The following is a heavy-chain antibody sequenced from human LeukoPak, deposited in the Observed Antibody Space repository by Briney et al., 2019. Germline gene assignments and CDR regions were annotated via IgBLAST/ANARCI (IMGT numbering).Heavy chain of an antibody. Sequence: GASVKVSCKASGYTFTSYDINWVRQATGQGLEWMGRMNPNSGNTGYAQKFQGRVTITRNTSISTAYMELSSLRSEDTAVYYCARGLDYYDSSGPWGQGTLVTVSS. D-gene: IGHD3-22*01. CDR1: GYTFTSYD. V-gene: IGHV1-8*03. CDR2: MNPNSGNT. CDR3: ARGLDYYDSSGP. J-gene: IGHJ5*02.